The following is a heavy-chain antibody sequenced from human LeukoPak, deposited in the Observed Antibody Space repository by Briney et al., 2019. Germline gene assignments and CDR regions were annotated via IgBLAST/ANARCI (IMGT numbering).Heavy chain of an antibody. CDR3: ARGRGARSSRWYNWFDP. Sequence: SETLSLTCAVYGGSFSAYYWSWIRQPPWKGLEWIGEINHSGSTNYNPSLKSRVTISIDTSKNQFSLEMSSVTAADTAVYYCARGRGARSSRWYNWFDPWGQGTLVTVSS. J-gene: IGHJ5*02. V-gene: IGHV4-34*01. CDR1: GGSFSAYY. CDR2: INHSGST. D-gene: IGHD6-13*01.